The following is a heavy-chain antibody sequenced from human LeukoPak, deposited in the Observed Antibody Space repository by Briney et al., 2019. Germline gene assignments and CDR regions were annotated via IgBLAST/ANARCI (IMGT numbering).Heavy chain of an antibody. J-gene: IGHJ5*02. CDR3: ASARGSYNWNYHWFDP. CDR1: GYTFTSYG. CDR2: ISAYSGNT. V-gene: IGHV1-18*01. Sequence: GASVKVSCKSSGYTFTSYGIIWVRQAPGQGLEWMGWISAYSGNTNYAQKLQGRVTMTTDTSTSTAYMELRSLRSDDTAVYYCASARGSYNWNYHWFDPWGQGTLVTVS. D-gene: IGHD1-7*01.